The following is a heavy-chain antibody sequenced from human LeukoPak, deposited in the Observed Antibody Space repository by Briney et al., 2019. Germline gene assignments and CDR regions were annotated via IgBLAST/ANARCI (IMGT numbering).Heavy chain of an antibody. CDR3: ASRSYYYDSSGYYYPYNWFVP. V-gene: IGHV1-69*05. J-gene: IGHJ5*02. Sequence: SVKVSCKASGGTFSSYAISWVRQAPGQGLEWMGGIIPIFGTANYAQKFKGRVTMNRNTTISTAYMELSTLRSEDTAVYYCASRSYYYDSSGYYYPYNWFVPWGQRTLVTVSP. CDR2: IIPIFGTA. D-gene: IGHD3-22*01. CDR1: GGTFSSYA.